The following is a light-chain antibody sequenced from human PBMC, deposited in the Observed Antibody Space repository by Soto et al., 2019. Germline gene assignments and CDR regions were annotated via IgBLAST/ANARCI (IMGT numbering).Light chain of an antibody. V-gene: IGKV3-15*01. Sequence: EIVLTQSPGTLSLSPGERATLSCRASQSVSSKLAWYQHKPGQAPRLLIYDTSTRAAGIPARFTGSGSGTDFTLTISSLQSEDFAVYYCQQYNTWRSISFGQGTRLEN. CDR3: QQYNTWRSIS. CDR1: QSVSSK. J-gene: IGKJ5*01. CDR2: DTS.